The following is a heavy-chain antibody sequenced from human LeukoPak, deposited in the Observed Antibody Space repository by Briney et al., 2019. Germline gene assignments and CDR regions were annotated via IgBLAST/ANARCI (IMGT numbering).Heavy chain of an antibody. CDR3: AKHGSGRYFDY. D-gene: IGHD6-19*01. V-gene: IGHV3-23*01. J-gene: IGHJ4*02. CDR1: GFTFSTFSNYG. CDR2: ISDSGGKT. Sequence: GGSLRLSCAASGFTFSTFSNYGMSWVRQAPGKGLEWVSAISDSGGKTYYADSMKGRFTISRDDSKNTLYLQMNSLRAEDTAVYYCAKHGSGRYFDYWGQGTLVTVSS.